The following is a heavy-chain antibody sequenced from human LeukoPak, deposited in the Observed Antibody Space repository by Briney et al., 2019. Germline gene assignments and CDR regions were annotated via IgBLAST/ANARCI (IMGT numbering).Heavy chain of an antibody. D-gene: IGHD3-10*01. CDR2: MNPNSGNR. J-gene: IGHJ4*02. CDR1: GYTFTIYD. Sequence: AAVTVSFKGSGYTFTIYDINWVRQATGQGLEWMGWMNPNSGNRGYAQKFQGRVTITRNTSISTAYMELSSLRSEDTAVYYCAREFRETYYYGSGKGFDYWGQGTLVTVSS. CDR3: AREFRETYYYGSGKGFDY. V-gene: IGHV1-8*01.